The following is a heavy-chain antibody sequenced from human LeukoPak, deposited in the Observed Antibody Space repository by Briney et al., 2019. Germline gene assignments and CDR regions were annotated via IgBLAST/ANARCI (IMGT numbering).Heavy chain of an antibody. CDR3: GFADGWIFDF. V-gene: IGHV3-7*05. Sequence: PGGPLRLSCAASGFSFSTFWMTWVRLAPGRGLEWVANINKDGTDKYYVDSVKGRFTISRDNAKKSLYLQMDSLRAEDAAVYYCGFADGWIFDFRGQGTLVTVSS. D-gene: IGHD5-24*01. CDR1: GFSFSTFW. J-gene: IGHJ4*02. CDR2: INKDGTDK.